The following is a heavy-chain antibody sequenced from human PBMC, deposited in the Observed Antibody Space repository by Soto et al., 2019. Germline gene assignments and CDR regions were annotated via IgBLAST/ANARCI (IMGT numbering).Heavy chain of an antibody. D-gene: IGHD2-21*02. J-gene: IGHJ5*02. CDR2: MNPNTGNI. Sequence: ASVKVSCKASGCTFVDYVLHWVRQAPGQGLEWVGWMNPNTGNIKYSHKFEDRVSITRDTATSTAYLELRGLTSEDTAVYFCTRDAVVTANWFDPWGQGTVVTVSS. CDR1: GCTFVDYV. CDR3: TRDAVVTANWFDP. V-gene: IGHV1-3*01.